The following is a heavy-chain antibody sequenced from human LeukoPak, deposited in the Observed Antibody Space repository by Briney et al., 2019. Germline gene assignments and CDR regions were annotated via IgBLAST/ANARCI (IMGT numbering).Heavy chain of an antibody. CDR1: GGTFSSYA. CDR3: ARIAGRQWPSNYYYMDV. Sequence: GASVKVSCKASGGTFSSYAISWVRQAPGQGLEWMGGIIPIFGTANYAQKFQGRVTITADESTSTAYMELSSLRSEDTAVYYCARIAGRQWPSNYYYMDVWGKGTTVTVSS. D-gene: IGHD6-19*01. J-gene: IGHJ6*03. CDR2: IIPIFGTA. V-gene: IGHV1-69*13.